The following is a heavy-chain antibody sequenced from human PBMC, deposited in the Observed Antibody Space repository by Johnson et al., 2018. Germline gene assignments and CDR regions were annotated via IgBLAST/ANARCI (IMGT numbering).Heavy chain of an antibody. D-gene: IGHD3-22*01. CDR1: GYTFTSYA. V-gene: IGHV1-3*01. CDR3: ARGLEAPFYYYMDV. Sequence: QVQLGQSGAEVKKSGASVKVSCKASGYTFTSYAIHWVRQAPGQRLEWMGWINAGNGNTKYSQHFQGRVIITTDTSATTAYMEVSSLRSEDTAVYYCARGLEAPFYYYMDVWGQGTTVTVSS. J-gene: IGHJ6*03. CDR2: INAGNGNT.